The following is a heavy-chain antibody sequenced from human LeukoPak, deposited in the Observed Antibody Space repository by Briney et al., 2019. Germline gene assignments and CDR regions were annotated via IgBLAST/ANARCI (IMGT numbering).Heavy chain of an antibody. Sequence: SETLFLTCTVSGGSISSYWSWIRQPAGKGLEWIGRIYASGSTYYNPSLKSRVTMSVDTSRNQFSLRLTTVTAADTAVYYCARDSNLEYSSSRGLGRWGQGTLVTVSS. CDR1: GGSISSY. J-gene: IGHJ4*02. V-gene: IGHV4-4*07. CDR3: ARDSNLEYSSSRGLGR. CDR2: IYASGST. D-gene: IGHD6-6*01.